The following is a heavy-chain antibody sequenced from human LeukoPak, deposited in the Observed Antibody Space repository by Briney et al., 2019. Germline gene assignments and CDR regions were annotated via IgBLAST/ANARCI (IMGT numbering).Heavy chain of an antibody. CDR1: GGSISSSRYY. V-gene: IGHV4-39*01. D-gene: IGHD2-15*01. CDR3: AGRLQDIAMVVAGTHNGAEYFHH. J-gene: IGHJ1*01. Sequence: SETLSLTCTVSGGSISSSRYYWGWIRQSPGKGLEWIGSLYYSGNTYYNPSLKSRVTISVDTSKNQFTLNLNSVTAADTAVYYCAGRLQDIAMVVAGTHNGAEYFHHWGQGTLVTVSS. CDR2: LYYSGNT.